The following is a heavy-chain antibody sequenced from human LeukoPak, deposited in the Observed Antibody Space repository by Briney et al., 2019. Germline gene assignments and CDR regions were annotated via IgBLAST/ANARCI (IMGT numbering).Heavy chain of an antibody. CDR2: INSSGSTI. Sequence: GGSLRLSCAASGFTFSSYEMNWVRQAPGKGLEWVSYINSSGSTIYYADSVKGRFTISRDNAKNSLYLQMNSLRAEDTAVYYCARDLAGYCSSTSCYRDAFDIWGQGTMVTVSS. CDR1: GFTFSSYE. J-gene: IGHJ3*02. V-gene: IGHV3-48*03. D-gene: IGHD2-2*02. CDR3: ARDLAGYCSSTSCYRDAFDI.